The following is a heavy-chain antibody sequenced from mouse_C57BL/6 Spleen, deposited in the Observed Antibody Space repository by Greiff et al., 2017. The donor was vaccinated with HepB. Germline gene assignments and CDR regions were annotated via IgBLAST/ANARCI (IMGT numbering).Heavy chain of an antibody. CDR3: ARDNDVGDHYLDY. CDR2: INYDGSST. CDR1: GFTFSDYY. Sequence: EVKLVESEGGLVQPGSSMKLSCTASGFTFSDYYMAWVRQVPEKGLEWVANINYDGSSTYYLDSLKSRFIISRDNAKNILYLQMSSLKSEDTATYYCARDNDVGDHYLDYWGQGTTLTVSS. V-gene: IGHV5-16*01. D-gene: IGHD2-13*01. J-gene: IGHJ2*01.